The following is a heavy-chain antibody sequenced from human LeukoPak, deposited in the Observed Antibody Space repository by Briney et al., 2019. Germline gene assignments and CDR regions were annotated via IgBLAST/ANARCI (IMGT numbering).Heavy chain of an antibody. V-gene: IGHV3-21*01. CDR1: GFTFSSYS. CDR3: ARPRPGKLVVPAADYYYMDV. J-gene: IGHJ6*03. Sequence: PGGSLRLSCAASGFTFSSYSMNWVRQAPGKGLEWVSSISSSSSYIYYADSVKGRFTISRDNAKNSLYLQMNSLRAEDTAVYYCARPRPGKLVVPAADYYYMDVSGKGTTVTVSS. D-gene: IGHD2-2*01. CDR2: ISSSSSYI.